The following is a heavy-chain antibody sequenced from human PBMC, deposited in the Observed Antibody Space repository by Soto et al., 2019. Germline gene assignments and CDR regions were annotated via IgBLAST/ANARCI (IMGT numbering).Heavy chain of an antibody. CDR2: ISGSGGST. V-gene: IGHV3-23*01. Sequence: PGGSLRLSCAASGFTFSSYAMSWVRQAPGKGLEWVSAISGSGGSTYYADSVKGRFTISRDNSKNTLYLQMNSLRAEDTAVYYCAKDRIQNYYYYYGMDVWGQGTTVTVSS. D-gene: IGHD5-18*01. J-gene: IGHJ6*02. CDR1: GFTFSSYA. CDR3: AKDRIQNYYYYYGMDV.